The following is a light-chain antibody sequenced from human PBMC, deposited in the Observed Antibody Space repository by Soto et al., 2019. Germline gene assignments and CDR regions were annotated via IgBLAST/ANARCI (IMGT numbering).Light chain of an antibody. V-gene: IGKV3-11*01. CDR3: QQRSNWWT. Sequence: EIVLTQSPATLSLSPGERATLSCRASQNVRSHLAWYQQKPGQAPRLLIYDASNRATGIPARFSGSGSGIDFTLTISSLEPEDFAVYYCQQRSNWWTFGQGTKVEIK. J-gene: IGKJ1*01. CDR1: QNVRSH. CDR2: DAS.